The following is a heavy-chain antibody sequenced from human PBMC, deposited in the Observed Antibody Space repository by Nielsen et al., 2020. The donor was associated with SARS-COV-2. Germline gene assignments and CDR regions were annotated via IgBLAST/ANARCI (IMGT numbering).Heavy chain of an antibody. CDR3: ARDSSIAAAGNPVNGFDP. V-gene: IGHV1-2*02. Sequence: ASVKISCKASGYTFTGYYMHWVRQAPGQGLEWMGWINPNSGGTNYAQKSQGRVTMTRDTSISTAYMELSRLRSDDTAVYYCARDSSIAAAGNPVNGFDPWGQGTLVTVSS. CDR2: INPNSGGT. J-gene: IGHJ5*02. CDR1: GYTFTGYY. D-gene: IGHD6-13*01.